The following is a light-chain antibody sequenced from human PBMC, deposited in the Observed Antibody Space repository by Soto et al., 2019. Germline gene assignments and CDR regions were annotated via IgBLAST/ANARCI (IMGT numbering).Light chain of an antibody. V-gene: IGKV3-15*01. J-gene: IGKJ3*01. CDR3: QQYNNWPG. CDR2: GAS. CDR1: QSVSSN. Sequence: ERVMTQSPATLSVSPGERATLSCRASQSVSSNLAWYQQKPGQAPRLLIYGASTRATGIPARFSGSGSGTEFTLTISSLQSEDFAVYYCQQYNNWPGFGPGTKVDIK.